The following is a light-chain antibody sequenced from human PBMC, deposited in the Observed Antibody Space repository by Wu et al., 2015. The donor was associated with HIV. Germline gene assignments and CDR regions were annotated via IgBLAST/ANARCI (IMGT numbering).Light chain of an antibody. Sequence: EIVLTQSPATLSLSPGERATLSCRASQSVSSFLAWYQQKPGQTPRLLIYDASNRATGIPARFSGSGSGTDFTLTISSLEPEDFSVYFCQQRSNWPLTTFGPGTKVEI. CDR1: QSVSSF. CDR3: QQRSNWPLTT. V-gene: IGKV3-11*01. J-gene: IGKJ3*01. CDR2: DAS.